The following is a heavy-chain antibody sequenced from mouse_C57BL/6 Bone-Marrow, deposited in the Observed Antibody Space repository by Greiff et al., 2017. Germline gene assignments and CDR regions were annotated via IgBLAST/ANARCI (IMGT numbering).Heavy chain of an antibody. V-gene: IGHV1-15*01. Sequence: VQLQQSGAELVRPGASVTLSCKASGYTFTDYDMHWVKQTPVHGLEWIGAIDPDTGGTAYNQKFKGKAILPADTSSSTAYMELRSLTSEDSAIYYCTRDGEPPGYWGQGTTLTVSS. CDR1: GYTFTDYD. CDR3: TRDGEPPGY. D-gene: IGHD2-3*01. CDR2: IDPDTGGT. J-gene: IGHJ2*01.